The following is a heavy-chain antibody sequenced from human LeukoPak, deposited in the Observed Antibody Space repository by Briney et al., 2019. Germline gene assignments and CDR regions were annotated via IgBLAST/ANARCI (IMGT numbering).Heavy chain of an antibody. Sequence: ASVKVSCKASGGTFSSYAISWVRQAPGQGLEWMGGIIPIFGTANYAQKFQGRVTITTGESTSTAYMELSSLRSEDTAVYYCARVPVTTGGYYYYYYMDVWGKGTTVTVSS. CDR3: ARVPVTTGGYYYYYYMDV. J-gene: IGHJ6*03. CDR2: IIPIFGTA. D-gene: IGHD4-11*01. V-gene: IGHV1-69*05. CDR1: GGTFSSYA.